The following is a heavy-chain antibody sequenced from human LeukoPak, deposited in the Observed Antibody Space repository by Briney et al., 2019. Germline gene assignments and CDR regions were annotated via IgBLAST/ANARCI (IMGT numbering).Heavy chain of an antibody. Sequence: SQTLSLTCTVSGGSISSGGYYWSWIRQHPGKGLEWIGYIYYSGSTYYNPSLKSRVTISVDTSMNQFSLKLSSVTAADTAVYYCAREEYYYDSSGYYLHDAFDIWGQGTMVTVSS. CDR3: AREEYYYDSSGYYLHDAFDI. CDR1: GGSISSGGYY. V-gene: IGHV4-31*03. CDR2: IYYSGST. D-gene: IGHD3-22*01. J-gene: IGHJ3*02.